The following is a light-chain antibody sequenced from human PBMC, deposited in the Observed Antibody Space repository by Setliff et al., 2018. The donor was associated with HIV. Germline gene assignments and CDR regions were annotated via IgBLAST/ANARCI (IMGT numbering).Light chain of an antibody. J-gene: IGLJ1*01. CDR2: EVS. CDR1: SSDVGGYNY. Sequence: QSALTQPASVSGSPGQSITISCTGTSSDVGGYNYVSWYQQHPGKAPKLIIYEVSNRPSGISNRFSGSKSGNTASLTISELQAEDEGDYYCGSYAITNTLPFGTGTKVTVL. CDR3: GSYAITNTLP. V-gene: IGLV2-14*01.